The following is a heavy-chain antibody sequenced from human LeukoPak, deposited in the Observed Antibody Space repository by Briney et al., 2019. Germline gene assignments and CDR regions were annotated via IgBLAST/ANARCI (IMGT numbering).Heavy chain of an antibody. Sequence: PSQTLSLTCAVYGGSISGHYWSWIRQHPGKTLHWLVYVHYSGKTYYKPSLRSRAPFSVETSNNHFSLKLTSLTATATAVYSCARLLDNDNSGDPDTFDMWGQGTMVTVSA. CDR2: VHYSGKT. V-gene: IGHV4-59*11. D-gene: IGHD3-22*01. J-gene: IGHJ3*02. CDR1: GGSISGHY. CDR3: ARLLDNDNSGDPDTFDM.